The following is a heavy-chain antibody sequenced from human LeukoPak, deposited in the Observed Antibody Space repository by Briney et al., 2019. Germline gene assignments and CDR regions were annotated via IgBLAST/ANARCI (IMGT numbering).Heavy chain of an antibody. V-gene: IGHV4-4*09. Sequence: SETLSLTCTVSGGSISSYYWSWIRRPPGKGLEWIGYIYTSGSTNYNTSLKSRVTISVDTSKNQFSLKLSSVTAADTAVYYCAKHAYSIFYYYYYMDVWGKGTPVTVSS. CDR2: IYTSGST. J-gene: IGHJ6*03. CDR3: AKHAYSIFYYYYYMDV. D-gene: IGHD3-16*01. CDR1: GGSISSYY.